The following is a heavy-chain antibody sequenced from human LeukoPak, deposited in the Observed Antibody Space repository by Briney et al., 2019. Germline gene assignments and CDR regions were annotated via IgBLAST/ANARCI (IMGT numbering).Heavy chain of an antibody. Sequence: SETLSLTCAVYGGSFSGYYWSWLRQPPGKGLEWIGEINHSGSTNYNPSLKSRVTISVDTSKNQFPLKLSSVTAADTAVYYCARVGRPGGYVWSGYYRSGYYFDYWGQGTLVTVSS. V-gene: IGHV4-34*01. D-gene: IGHD3-3*01. CDR2: INHSGST. CDR1: GGSFSGYY. CDR3: ARVGRPGGYVWSGYYRSGYYFDY. J-gene: IGHJ4*02.